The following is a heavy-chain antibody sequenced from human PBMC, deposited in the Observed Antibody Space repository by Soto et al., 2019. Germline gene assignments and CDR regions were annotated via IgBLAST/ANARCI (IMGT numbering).Heavy chain of an antibody. V-gene: IGHV4-31*03. J-gene: IGHJ6*03. Sequence: LSLTCTVSGGSISSGGYYWSWIRQHPGKGLEWIGYIYYSGSTYYNPSLKSRVTISVDMSKNQFSLKLSSVTAADTAVYYCARGRDYYYYMNVWGKGTTVTVSS. CDR1: GGSISSGGYY. CDR3: ARGRDYYYYMNV. CDR2: IYYSGST.